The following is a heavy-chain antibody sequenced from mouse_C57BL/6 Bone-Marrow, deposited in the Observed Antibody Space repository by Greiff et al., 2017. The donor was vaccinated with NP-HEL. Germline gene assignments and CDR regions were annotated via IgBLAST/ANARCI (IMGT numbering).Heavy chain of an antibody. V-gene: IGHV5-9-1*02. CDR2: ISSGGDYI. Sequence: EVKVVESGEGLVKPGGSLKLSCAASGFTFSSYAMSWVRQTPEKRLEWVAYISSGGDYIYYADTVKGRFTISRDNARNTLYLQMSSLKSEDTAMYYCTRDPSYWYFDVWGTGTTVTVSS. J-gene: IGHJ1*03. CDR3: TRDPSYWYFDV. CDR1: GFTFSSYA.